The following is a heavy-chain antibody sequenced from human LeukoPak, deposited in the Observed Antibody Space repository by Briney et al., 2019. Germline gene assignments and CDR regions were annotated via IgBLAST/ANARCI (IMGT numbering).Heavy chain of an antibody. Sequence: PGGSLRLSCAASGFTFSSYEMNWVRQAPGKGLEWVSYISSGSSMYYADSVKGRFTISRDNAKNSLYLQMSSLRAEDTAVYYCARGSGGYSGWFDPWGQGTLVTVSS. D-gene: IGHD5-12*01. CDR3: ARGSGGYSGWFDP. CDR2: ISSGSSM. V-gene: IGHV3-48*03. CDR1: GFTFSSYE. J-gene: IGHJ5*02.